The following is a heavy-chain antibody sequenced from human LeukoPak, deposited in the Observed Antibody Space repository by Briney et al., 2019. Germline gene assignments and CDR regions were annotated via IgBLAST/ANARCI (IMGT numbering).Heavy chain of an antibody. V-gene: IGHV3-30*18. J-gene: IGHJ5*01. Sequence: GGSLRLSCAACGFTFSIYGMHWLRQAQGKGLEWVAVIPYDGSNKYYTDSVKGRFTISRDNSKNTLYLQMNSLRAEDTAVYYCAKNRVPTAITPDSWGQGTLVTVSS. D-gene: IGHD2-2*02. CDR1: GFTFSIYG. CDR2: IPYDGSNK. CDR3: AKNRVPTAITPDS.